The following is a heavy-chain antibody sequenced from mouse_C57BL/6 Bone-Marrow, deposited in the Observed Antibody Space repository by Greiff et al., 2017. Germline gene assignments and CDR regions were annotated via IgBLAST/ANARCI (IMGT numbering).Heavy chain of an antibody. D-gene: IGHD2-3*01. Sequence: QVQLQQPGAELVRPGSSVKLSCKASGYTFTSYWMDWVKQRPGQGLEWIGNIYPSDSETHYNQKFKDKATLTVDKSSSTAYMQLSSLTSEDSAVYYCARRPRWLLFAYWGQGTLVTVSA. V-gene: IGHV1-61*01. J-gene: IGHJ3*01. CDR2: IYPSDSET. CDR1: GYTFTSYW. CDR3: ARRPRWLLFAY.